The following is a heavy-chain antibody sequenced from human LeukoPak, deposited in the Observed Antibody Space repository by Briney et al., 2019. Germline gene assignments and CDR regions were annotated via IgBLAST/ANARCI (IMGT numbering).Heavy chain of an antibody. J-gene: IGHJ4*02. D-gene: IGHD7-27*01. V-gene: IGHV3-21*01. CDR1: GFTFSRYN. Sequence: GGSLRLSCAASGFTFSRYNMNWVRQAPGKGLEWVSSISTSSTYTYYADSMKGRFTISRDNAKNSLYLQMNSLRAEDTAVYYCARDLNWGLDYWGQGTLVTVSS. CDR2: ISTSSTYT. CDR3: ARDLNWGLDY.